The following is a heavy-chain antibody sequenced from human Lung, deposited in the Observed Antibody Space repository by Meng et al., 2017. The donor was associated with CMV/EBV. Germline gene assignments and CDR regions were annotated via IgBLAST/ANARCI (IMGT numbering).Heavy chain of an antibody. D-gene: IGHD3-10*01. CDR2: ISGRSAYK. CDR1: GFFFSGYS. V-gene: IGHV3-21*01. Sequence: LTCAASGFFFSGYSMHWVRQTPGKGLEWLSSISGRSAYKYYADSMRGRFTISRDNAKNSLFLQMDRLRLEDTGVYYCARDMTLVRGVNVTFPYVGDHWXQGTLVTVSS. J-gene: IGHJ4*02. CDR3: ARDMTLVRGVNVTFPYVGDH.